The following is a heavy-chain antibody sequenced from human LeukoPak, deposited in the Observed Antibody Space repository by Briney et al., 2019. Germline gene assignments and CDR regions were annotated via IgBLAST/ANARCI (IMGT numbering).Heavy chain of an antibody. CDR1: GFPFSSYW. CDR3: ARHAPDY. CDR2: IKQDGSKK. V-gene: IGHV3-7*01. J-gene: IGHJ4*02. Sequence: GGSLRLSCVASGFPFSSYWMTWVRQAPGKGLEWVANIKQDGSKKSYVDSVKGRFTIARDNAKNSLYLQMDSLRDEDTAVYYCARHAPDYWGQGTLITVSS.